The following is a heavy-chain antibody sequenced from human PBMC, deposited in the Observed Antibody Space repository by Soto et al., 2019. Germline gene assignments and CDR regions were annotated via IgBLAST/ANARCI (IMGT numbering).Heavy chain of an antibody. D-gene: IGHD6-13*01. CDR1: GFTFSSYA. J-gene: IGHJ4*02. CDR2: ISGSGGST. Sequence: EVQLLESGGGLVQPGGSLRLSCAASGFTFSSYAMSWVRQAPGKGLEWVSAISGSGGSTDYADSVKGRFTISRDNSKNTLDLQMKGLRAEDTAVYYRAKALSVPWARGAAAVHFDYWGQGTLVTVSS. V-gene: IGHV3-23*01. CDR3: AKALSVPWARGAAAVHFDY.